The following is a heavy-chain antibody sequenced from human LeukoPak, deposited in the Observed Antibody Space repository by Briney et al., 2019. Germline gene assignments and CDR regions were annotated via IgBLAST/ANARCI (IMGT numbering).Heavy chain of an antibody. CDR3: PSFYSYGYGRVDY. CDR1: GFTFSSYA. D-gene: IGHD5-18*01. J-gene: IGHJ4*02. CDR2: ISYDGSNR. V-gene: IGHV3-30-3*01. Sequence: GRSLRLSCAASGFTFSSYAMHWVRQAPGKGLEWVAVISYDGSNRYYADSVKGRFTISTDNSKTTLYLQMNSLRAADTAVYYCPSFYSYGYGRVDYWGQGTLVTVSS.